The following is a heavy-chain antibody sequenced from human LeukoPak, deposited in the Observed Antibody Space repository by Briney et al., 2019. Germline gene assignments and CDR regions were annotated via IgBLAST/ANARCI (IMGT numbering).Heavy chain of an antibody. CDR3: ARQRHSTSFSLYYFDY. D-gene: IGHD6-6*01. CDR1: GGSISSSSYY. Sequence: KPSETLSLTCTVSGGSISSSSYYWGWIRQPPGKGLEWIGYISYSGSTYYNPSLKSRVTISVDTSKNQFSLKLSSVTAADTAVYYCARQRHSTSFSLYYFDYWGQGTLVTVSS. V-gene: IGHV4-39*01. CDR2: ISYSGST. J-gene: IGHJ4*02.